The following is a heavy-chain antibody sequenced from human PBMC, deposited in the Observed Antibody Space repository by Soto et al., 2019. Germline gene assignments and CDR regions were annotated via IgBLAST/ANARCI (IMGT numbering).Heavy chain of an antibody. V-gene: IGHV4-39*01. D-gene: IGHD3-10*01. CDR2: IYYSGST. Sequence: SETMSLTCTVSGGSISGSSYYWGWIRQPPGKGLEWIGNIYYSGSTYYNPSLKSRVTISVDTSKNQFSLKLSSVTAAATYYCAQYRYGNFDYWGQGALVTVSS. CDR1: GGSISGSSYY. CDR3: YRYGNFDY. J-gene: IGHJ4*02.